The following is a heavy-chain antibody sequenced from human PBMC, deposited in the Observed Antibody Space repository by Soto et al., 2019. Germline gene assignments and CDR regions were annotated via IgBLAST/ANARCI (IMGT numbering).Heavy chain of an antibody. Sequence: GASVKVSCKASGGTFSSYAISWVRQAPGQGLEWMGGIIPIFGTANYAQKFQGRVTITADESTSTAYMELSSLRSEDTAVYYCARSIVGANKYFDYWGQGTLVTFSS. V-gene: IGHV1-69*13. D-gene: IGHD1-26*01. CDR2: IIPIFGTA. CDR1: GGTFSSYA. CDR3: ARSIVGANKYFDY. J-gene: IGHJ4*02.